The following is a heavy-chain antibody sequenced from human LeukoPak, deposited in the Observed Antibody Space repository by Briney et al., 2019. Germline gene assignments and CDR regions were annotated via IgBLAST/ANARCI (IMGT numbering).Heavy chain of an antibody. CDR2: TYIGGST. CDR3: ARELREHGVFDI. J-gene: IGHJ3*02. D-gene: IGHD1-26*01. Sequence: PGGSLRLSCAASRVTVTSNYMSWVRQAPGKGLEWVSVTYIGGSTYYADSVKDRFTISRDNSKNTLYLQMNSLRAEDTAIYYCARELREHGVFDIWGQGTMVTVSS. V-gene: IGHV3-66*01. CDR1: RVTVTSNY.